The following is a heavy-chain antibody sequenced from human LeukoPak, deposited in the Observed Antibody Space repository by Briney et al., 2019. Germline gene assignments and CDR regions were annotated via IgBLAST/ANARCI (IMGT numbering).Heavy chain of an antibody. CDR1: GFTFSSYG. Sequence: PGRSLRLSCAASGFTFSSYGMHWVRQAPGKGLEWVAVIWYDGSNKYYADSVKGRFTISRDNSKNTLYLQMNSLRAEDTAVYYCARDRSNRGGYDTPAYYWGQGTLVTVSS. CDR2: IWYDGSNK. CDR3: ARDRSNRGGYDTPAYY. D-gene: IGHD5-12*01. J-gene: IGHJ4*02. V-gene: IGHV3-33*01.